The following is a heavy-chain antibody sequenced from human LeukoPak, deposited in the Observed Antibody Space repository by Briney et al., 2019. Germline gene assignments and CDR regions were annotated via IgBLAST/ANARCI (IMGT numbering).Heavy chain of an antibody. Sequence: SETLSLTCTVSGGSISSYYCSWIRQPPGKGLEWIGYIYYSGSTNYNPSLKSRVTISVDTSKNQFSLKLSSVTAADTAVYYCARDLGATGDYWGQGTLVTVSS. CDR1: GGSISSYY. V-gene: IGHV4-59*01. CDR3: ARDLGATGDY. D-gene: IGHD1-26*01. CDR2: IYYSGST. J-gene: IGHJ4*02.